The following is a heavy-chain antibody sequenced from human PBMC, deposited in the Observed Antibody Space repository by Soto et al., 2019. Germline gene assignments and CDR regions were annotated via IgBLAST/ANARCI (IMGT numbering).Heavy chain of an antibody. CDR2: ISYDGSNK. CDR3: AKVGFPYSYGYLFYY. D-gene: IGHD5-18*01. Sequence: GGSLRLSCAASGFTFSSYAMHWVRQAPGKGLEWVAVISYDGSNKYYADSVKGRFTISRDNSKNTLYLQMNSLRVEDTAVYYCAKVGFPYSYGYLFYYWGQGTMVTVSS. J-gene: IGHJ3*01. CDR1: GFTFSSYA. V-gene: IGHV3-30-3*01.